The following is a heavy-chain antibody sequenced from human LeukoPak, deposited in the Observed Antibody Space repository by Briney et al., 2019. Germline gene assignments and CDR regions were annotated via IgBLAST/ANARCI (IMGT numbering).Heavy chain of an antibody. D-gene: IGHD5-24*01. V-gene: IGHV1-46*01. CDR3: ARTDGYSPNDVFDV. CDR1: GYTLTESS. J-gene: IGHJ3*01. Sequence: ASVKVSCKVSGYTLTESSMHWVRQAPGKGLEWMGIINPSGGSTSYAQKFQGRGTMTRDMSTSTVYMELNSLRAEDTAVYYCARTDGYSPNDVFDVWGQGTPVTVSS. CDR2: INPSGGST.